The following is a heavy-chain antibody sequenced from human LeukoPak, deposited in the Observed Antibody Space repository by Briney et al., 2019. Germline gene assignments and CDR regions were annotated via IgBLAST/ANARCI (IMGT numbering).Heavy chain of an antibody. D-gene: IGHD1-26*01. CDR1: GGSISSYY. J-gene: IGHJ4*02. CDR2: IYYSGST. CDR3: ARAHPSGSYVFDY. V-gene: IGHV4-59*01. Sequence: SETLSLTCTVSGGSISSYYWSWIRQPPGKGLEWIGYIYYSGSTNYNPSLKSRVTISVDTSKNQFSLKLSSVTAADTAVYYCARAHPSGSYVFDYWGQGTLVTVSS.